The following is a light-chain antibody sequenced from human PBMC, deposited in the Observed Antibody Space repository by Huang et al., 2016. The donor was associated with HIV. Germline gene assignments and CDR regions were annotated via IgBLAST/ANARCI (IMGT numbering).Light chain of an antibody. J-gene: IGKJ1*01. CDR1: QDISNY. CDR2: AAS. Sequence: DIQLTQSPSAMSASVGDRVFITCRASQDISNYLAWFQQKPGGAPKRLIYAASSLQSGFPSRCSGIRSGKKFTLTISNLQPEDFATYYCLQHHGYPRTFGQGTNV. CDR3: LQHHGYPRT. V-gene: IGKV1-17*03.